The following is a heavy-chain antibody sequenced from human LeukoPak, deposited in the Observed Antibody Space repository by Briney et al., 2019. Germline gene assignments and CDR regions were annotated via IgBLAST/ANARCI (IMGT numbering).Heavy chain of an antibody. V-gene: IGHV4-34*01. J-gene: IGHJ4*02. D-gene: IGHD5-24*01. Sequence: SETLSLTCAVYGGSFSGYYWSWIRQPPGKGLEWIGEINHSGSTNCNPSLKSRVTISVDTSKNQFSLKRRSVPAADTAVYYCARAPEMATIMGGWTGGIAGFDYWGQGTLVTVSS. CDR1: GGSFSGYY. CDR2: INHSGST. CDR3: ARAPEMATIMGGWTGGIAGFDY.